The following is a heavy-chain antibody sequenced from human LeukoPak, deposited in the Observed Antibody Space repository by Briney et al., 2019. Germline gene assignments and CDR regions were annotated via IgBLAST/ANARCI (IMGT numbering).Heavy chain of an antibody. J-gene: IGHJ4*02. Sequence: ASVKVSCKASGYDFTSVGITWVRQAPGPGIEWMGWISPYNGNTRYVQKLQGRVTMTTDTSTSTAYMELRSLRFDDTAVYYCARAVPGSGWYFDYWGQGTLVTVSA. CDR1: GYDFTSVG. V-gene: IGHV1-18*01. CDR2: ISPYNGNT. CDR3: ARAVPGSGWYFDY. D-gene: IGHD6-19*01.